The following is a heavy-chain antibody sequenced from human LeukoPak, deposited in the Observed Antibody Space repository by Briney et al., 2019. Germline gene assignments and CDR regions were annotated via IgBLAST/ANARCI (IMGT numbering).Heavy chain of an antibody. J-gene: IGHJ6*02. D-gene: IGHD6-25*01. V-gene: IGHV4-61*08. CDR2: IYYSGST. CDR3: ARHFVPRVAARALYGMDV. Sequence: SETLSLTCTVSGGSISSGGYYWSWIRQHPGKGLEWIGYIYYSGSTNYNPSLKSRVTISVDTSKNQFSLKLSSVTAADTAVYYCARHFVPRVAARALYGMDVWGQGTTVTVSS. CDR1: GGSISSGGYY.